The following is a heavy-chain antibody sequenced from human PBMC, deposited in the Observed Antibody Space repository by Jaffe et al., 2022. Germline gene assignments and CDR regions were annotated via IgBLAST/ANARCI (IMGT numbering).Heavy chain of an antibody. J-gene: IGHJ4*02. CDR1: GFTFSNYW. V-gene: IGHV3-7*01. CDR3: AKESRDNPGSS. CDR2: IKQDGSQT. D-gene: IGHD3-10*01. Sequence: EMQLVESGGGLVQPGGSLRLSCAVSGFTFSNYWMSWVRQAPGEEPQWVANIKQDGSQTDYVDSVKGRFTISRDNAKSSLYLQMNSLRDEDTAVYYCAKESRDNPGSSWGQGTLVIVAS.